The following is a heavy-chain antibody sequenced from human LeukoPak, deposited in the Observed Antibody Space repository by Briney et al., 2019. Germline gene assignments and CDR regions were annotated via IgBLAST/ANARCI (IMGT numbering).Heavy chain of an antibody. CDR1: GYTFTSYG. J-gene: IGHJ6*03. Sequence: GASVKVSCKASGYTFTSYGISWVRQAPGQGLEWMGWISAYNGNTNYAQKLQGRVTMTTDTPTSTAYMELRSLRSDDTAVYYCARDGDYDILTGRASNYYMDVWGKGTTVTVSS. V-gene: IGHV1-18*01. CDR2: ISAYNGNT. CDR3: ARDGDYDILTGRASNYYMDV. D-gene: IGHD3-9*01.